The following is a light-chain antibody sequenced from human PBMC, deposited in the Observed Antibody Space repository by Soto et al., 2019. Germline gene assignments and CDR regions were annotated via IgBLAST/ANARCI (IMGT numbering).Light chain of an antibody. CDR3: QKRNIWPPVT. Sequence: EIVLTQSPATLSLSPGERATLSCRASPSVPNYLAWYQQKPGQAPRLLIYGAFNRATGIPDRFSGSGSGADFTLTISSLEPEDFAVYYCQKRNIWPPVTFGQGTRLEIK. V-gene: IGKV3-11*01. CDR2: GAF. J-gene: IGKJ5*01. CDR1: PSVPNY.